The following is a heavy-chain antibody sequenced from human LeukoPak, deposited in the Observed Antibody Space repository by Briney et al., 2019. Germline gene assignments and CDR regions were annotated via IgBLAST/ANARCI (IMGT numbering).Heavy chain of an antibody. CDR3: ARGRDLVVVPAADEGKRKGNWFDP. CDR1: GGSISSGGYY. Sequence: SETLSLTCTVSGGSISSGGYYWSWIRQHPGKGLEWIGYIYYSGSTYYNPSLKSRVTISVDTSKNQFSLKLSSVTAADTAVYYCARGRDLVVVPAADEGKRKGNWFDPWGQGTLVTVSS. CDR2: IYYSGST. J-gene: IGHJ5*02. D-gene: IGHD2-2*01. V-gene: IGHV4-31*03.